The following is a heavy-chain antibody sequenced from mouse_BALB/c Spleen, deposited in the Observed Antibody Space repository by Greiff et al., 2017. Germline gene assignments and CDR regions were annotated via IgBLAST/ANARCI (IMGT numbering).Heavy chain of an antibody. CDR1: GYTFTSYV. J-gene: IGHJ2*01. CDR2: INPYNDGT. D-gene: IGHD1-1*01. V-gene: IGHV1-14*01. CDR3: ARWGYYGGYYFDY. Sequence: EVQLQQSGPELVKPGASVKMSCKASGYTFTSYVMHWVKQKPGQGLEWIGYINPYNDGTKYNEKFKGKATLTSDKSSSTAYMELSSLTSEDSAVYYCARWGYYGGYYFDYWGQGTTLTVSS.